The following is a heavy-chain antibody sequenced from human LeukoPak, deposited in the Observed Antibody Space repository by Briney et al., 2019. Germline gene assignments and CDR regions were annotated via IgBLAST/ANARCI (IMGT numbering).Heavy chain of an antibody. CDR3: AKDVKRYCSGGSCYLLDY. CDR2: IYSGGST. V-gene: IGHV3-53*05. D-gene: IGHD2-15*01. Sequence: GGSLRLSCAASGFTVSSNYMSWVRQAPGKGLEWVSVIYSGGSTYYADSVKGRFTISRDNSKNTLYLQMNSLRAEDTAVYYCAKDVKRYCSGGSCYLLDYWGQGTLVTVSS. J-gene: IGHJ4*02. CDR1: GFTVSSNY.